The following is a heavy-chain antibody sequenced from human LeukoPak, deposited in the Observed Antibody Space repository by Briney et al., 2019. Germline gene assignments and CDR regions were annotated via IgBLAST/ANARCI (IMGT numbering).Heavy chain of an antibody. J-gene: IGHJ4*02. D-gene: IGHD5-18*01. V-gene: IGHV4-34*01. CDR1: GGSFSGYY. Sequence: SETLSLTCAVYGGSFSGYYWSWIRQPPGKGLEGIGEINQSGSTNHNPSLKRRGTISVDTSKNQFSLKLSSVAAADTAVYYCARRYSYGKRSRFFDYWGQGTLVTVSS. CDR3: ARRYSYGKRSRFFDY. CDR2: INQSGST.